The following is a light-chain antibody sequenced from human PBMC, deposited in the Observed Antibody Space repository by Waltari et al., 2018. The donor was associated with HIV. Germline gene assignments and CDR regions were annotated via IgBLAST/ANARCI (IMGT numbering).Light chain of an antibody. Sequence: DIQMTQSPSSLSASVGDRVTITCRASQGIDNYLAWYQQKPGKVPKLLIYAASTLQSGDPSRFSGSGSGTAFTLTISSLQPEDVATYYCQRYNSAQWTFGHGTKVEIK. V-gene: IGKV1-27*01. CDR1: QGIDNY. CDR3: QRYNSAQWT. CDR2: AAS. J-gene: IGKJ1*01.